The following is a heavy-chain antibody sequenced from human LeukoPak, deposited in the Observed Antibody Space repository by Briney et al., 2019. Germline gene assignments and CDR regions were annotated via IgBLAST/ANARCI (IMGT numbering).Heavy chain of an antibody. CDR2: TTEDGSEK. D-gene: IGHD1/OR15-1a*01. V-gene: IGHV3-7*01. Sequence: PRGSLRLSCAASGVTFASYAMSWGGQAPGKGREWGANTTEDGSEKYYVESVKGRFIISRDNTNNSLYPQMSSLRAEDTAVYYCAKGVSNNPWGQGTLVTVSS. CDR1: GVTFASYA. J-gene: IGHJ5*02. CDR3: AKGVSNNP.